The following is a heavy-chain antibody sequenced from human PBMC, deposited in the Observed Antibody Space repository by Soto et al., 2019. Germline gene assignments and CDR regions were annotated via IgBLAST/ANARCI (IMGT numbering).Heavy chain of an antibody. CDR3: AKGRGVQESAREF. J-gene: IGHJ4*02. D-gene: IGHD3-10*01. CDR1: GFTFSNYA. V-gene: IGHV3-23*01. Sequence: GGSLRLSCAASGFTFSNYAMSWVRQAPGKGLEWVSDMSGSGDSTYYADSVKGRFTISRDNSKNTLFLQMKSLRAEDTAVYYCAKGRGVQESAREFWGLGTLVTVSS. CDR2: MSGSGDST.